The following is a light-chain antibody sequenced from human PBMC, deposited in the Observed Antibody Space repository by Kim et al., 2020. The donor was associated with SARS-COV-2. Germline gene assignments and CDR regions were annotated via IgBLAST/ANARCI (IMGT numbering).Light chain of an antibody. CDR1: KTISGY. CDR3: QETFTTPPYI. V-gene: IGKV1-39*01. CDR2: GVS. J-gene: IGKJ2*01. Sequence: DIQMTQSPSSLSASVGDRVTITCRAGKTISGYVNWYQQKSGKAPKLLIYGVSTLQSGVPSRFSGSGSGTDFALTISSLEAEDFATYYCQETFTTPPYIFGQGTKLEI.